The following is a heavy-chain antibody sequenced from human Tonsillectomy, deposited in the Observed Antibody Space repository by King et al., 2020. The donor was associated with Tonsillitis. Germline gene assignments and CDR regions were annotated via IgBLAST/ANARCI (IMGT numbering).Heavy chain of an antibody. J-gene: IGHJ6*02. CDR2: IWYDGSNQ. CDR1: GFTFSSYG. V-gene: IGHV3-33*01. Sequence: EQLVQSGGGVVQPGRSLRLSCAASGFTFSSYGMHWVRQAPVKGLEGVAFIWYDGSNQYYADSVNGRFTISRDNSKNTLYLQMNSLRAEDTAVYYCAREGPAPYYYYYGMDVWGQGTTVTVSS. CDR3: AREGPAPYYYYYGMDV.